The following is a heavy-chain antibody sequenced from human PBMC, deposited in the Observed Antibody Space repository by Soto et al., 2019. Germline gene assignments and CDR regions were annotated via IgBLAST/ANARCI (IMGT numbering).Heavy chain of an antibody. CDR2: IYDSGNT. D-gene: IGHD5-12*01. CDR3: ARKTGYEVFDF. J-gene: IGHJ4*02. V-gene: IGHV4-31*03. CDR1: GDSISSSTYS. Sequence: SETLSLTCTVSGDSISSSTYSWGWIRQPPGKGLEWIGYIYDSGNTRYNPSLTSRVAVSLDTSKKQFFLMLTSVTAADTAVYYCARKTGYEVFDFWGQGTLVTVSS.